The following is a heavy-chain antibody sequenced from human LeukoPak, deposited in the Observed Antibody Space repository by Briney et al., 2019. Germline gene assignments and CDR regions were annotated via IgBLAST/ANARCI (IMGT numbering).Heavy chain of an antibody. CDR1: GFTFSSYA. CDR3: ARGGGEQQLVPGGY. CDR2: ISSNGGST. V-gene: IGHV3-64*01. J-gene: IGHJ4*02. Sequence: GGSLRLSCAASGFTFSSYAMHWVRQAPGKGLEYVSAISSNGGSTYYANSVKGRFTISRDNSKNTLYLQMGSLRAEDMAVYYCARGGGEQQLVPGGYWGQGTLVTVSS. D-gene: IGHD6-13*01.